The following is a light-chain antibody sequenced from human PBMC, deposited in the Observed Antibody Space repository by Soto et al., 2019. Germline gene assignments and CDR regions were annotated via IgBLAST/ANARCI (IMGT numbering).Light chain of an antibody. J-gene: IGKJ1*01. CDR3: QQYNSYSWT. CDR1: QSISTW. Sequence: IQLTQSPSSLSASVGDRVTMTCRARQSISTWLAWYQQKPGKAPKLLIYDASSLESGVPSRFSRSGSGTEFTLTISRLQPDDFAIYYCQQYNSYSWTFGQGTKVDIK. V-gene: IGKV1-5*01. CDR2: DAS.